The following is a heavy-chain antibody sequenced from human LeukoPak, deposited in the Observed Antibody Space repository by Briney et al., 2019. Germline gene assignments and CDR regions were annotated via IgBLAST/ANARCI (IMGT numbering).Heavy chain of an antibody. D-gene: IGHD2-8*02. V-gene: IGHV3-23*01. J-gene: IGHJ4*02. CDR1: GCTLSNYV. CDR2: VSGGGFDT. CDR3: TRRAGGNLYDLDN. Sequence: GGCLRLSCVASGCTLSNYVESWVRQAPGKGLEWVSGVSGGGFDTYYTDSVKGRFTISRDNSKNMVYLQMNSLRAEDTAVYYCTRRAGGNLYDLDNWGQGTLVTVSS.